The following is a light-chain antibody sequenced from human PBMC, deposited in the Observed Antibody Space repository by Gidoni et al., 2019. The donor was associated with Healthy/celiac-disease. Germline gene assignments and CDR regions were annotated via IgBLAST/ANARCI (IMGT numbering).Light chain of an antibody. CDR1: QGISSY. V-gene: IGKV1-8*01. CDR3: QQYYSYPPT. CDR2: AAS. J-gene: IGKJ2*01. Sequence: AIRITQSPSSLSASTGDRVTITCRASQGISSYLAWYQQKPGKAPKLLNYAASTLQSGVPSRFSGSGSGTDFTLTISCLQSEDFATYYCQQYYSYPPTFXQXTKLEIK.